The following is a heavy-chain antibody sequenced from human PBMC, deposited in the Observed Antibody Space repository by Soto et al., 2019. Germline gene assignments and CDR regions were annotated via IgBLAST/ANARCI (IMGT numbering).Heavy chain of an antibody. CDR2: INHSGST. D-gene: IGHD5-18*01. CDR1: GGSFSGYY. J-gene: IGHJ6*02. Sequence: PSETLSLTCAVYGGSFSGYYWSWIRQPPGKGLEWIGEINHSGSTNYNPSLKSRVTISVDTSKNQFSLKLSSVTAADTAVYYCARARRGYSYGSYYYYYGMDVWGQGTTVTSP. CDR3: ARARRGYSYGSYYYYYGMDV. V-gene: IGHV4-34*01.